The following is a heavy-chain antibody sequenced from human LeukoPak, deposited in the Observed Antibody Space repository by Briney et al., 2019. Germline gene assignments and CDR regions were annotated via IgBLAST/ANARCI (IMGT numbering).Heavy chain of an antibody. V-gene: IGHV4-61*09. Sequence: KPSETLSLTCTVSGDSISSGSYYWSWIRQPAGKGLEWIGHIYRSGSTNYNASLKSRVTISVDTSKNQFSLKLSSVTAADTAVYYCARVYDNSSGYSEAFQHWGQATLVTVS. CDR1: GDSISSGSYY. D-gene: IGHD3-22*01. CDR3: ARVYDNSSGYSEAFQH. J-gene: IGHJ1*01. CDR2: IYRSGST.